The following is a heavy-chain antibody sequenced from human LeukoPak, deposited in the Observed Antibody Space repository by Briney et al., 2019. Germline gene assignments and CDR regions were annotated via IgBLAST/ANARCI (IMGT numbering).Heavy chain of an antibody. CDR2: IWYDGSNK. D-gene: IGHD3-16*02. J-gene: IGHJ4*02. V-gene: IGHV3-33*06. Sequence: PGGSLRLSCAASGFTFSSYGMHWVRQAPGKGLEWVAVIWYDGSNKYYADSVKGRFTISRDNSKNTLYLQMNSLRAEDTAVYYCAKDLGGLGELSSDWGQGTLVTVSS. CDR3: AKDLGGLGELSSD. CDR1: GFTFSSYG.